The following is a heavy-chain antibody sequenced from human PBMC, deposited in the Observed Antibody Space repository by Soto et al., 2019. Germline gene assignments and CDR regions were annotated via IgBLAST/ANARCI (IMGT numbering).Heavy chain of an antibody. CDR3: ARDTSGWSLNGLDV. D-gene: IGHD6-19*01. Sequence: QVDLVQSGAEVKKPGASVTISCKASGSAITRYYIHWVRQAPGRGLEWTGIINPGGGSASYAQKFQDRVTIEKDPPTGTVNMDLRSLRTEDTAVYYCARDTSGWSLNGLDVWGQGTTVNVSS. J-gene: IGHJ6*02. CDR1: GSAITRYY. CDR2: INPGGGSA. V-gene: IGHV1-46*01.